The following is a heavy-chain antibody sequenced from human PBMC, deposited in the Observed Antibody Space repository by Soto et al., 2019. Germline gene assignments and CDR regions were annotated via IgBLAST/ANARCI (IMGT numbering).Heavy chain of an antibody. CDR2: IYYSGST. D-gene: IGHD3-3*01. V-gene: IGHV4-59*01. CDR1: GGSISSYY. Sequence: SETLSLTCTVSGGSISSYYWSWIRQPPGKGLEWIGYIYYSGSTNYNPSLKSRVTISVDTSKNQFSLKLSSVTAADTAVYYCARGEAWSGYYSLHYYYYYMDVWGKGTTVTVSS. J-gene: IGHJ6*03. CDR3: ARGEAWSGYYSLHYYYYYMDV.